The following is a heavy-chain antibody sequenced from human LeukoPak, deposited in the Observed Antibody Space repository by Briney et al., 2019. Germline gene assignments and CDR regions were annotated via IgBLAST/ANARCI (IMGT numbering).Heavy chain of an antibody. V-gene: IGHV4-59*02. J-gene: IGHJ5*02. CDR1: AGSVSDYY. D-gene: IGHD3-10*01. CDR2: IYHTGST. Sequence: PSETLSLTCTISAGSVSDYYWSWLPQCPGKGLEWIGYIYHTGSTSYSPSLKSRVTISADTSQNQFSLKLSSVTAADTAVYYCAREVLSMVRGVIPKEAWGWFDPWGQGTLVTVSS. CDR3: AREVLSMVRGVIPKEAWGWFDP.